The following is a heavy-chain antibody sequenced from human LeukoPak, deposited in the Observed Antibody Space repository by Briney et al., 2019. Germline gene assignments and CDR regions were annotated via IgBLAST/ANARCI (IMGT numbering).Heavy chain of an antibody. CDR1: GGSINNYY. V-gene: IGHV4-59*12. J-gene: IGHJ5*02. D-gene: IGHD6-13*01. CDR2: IYSSGST. CDR3: ARGWPRGRAAAGLYNWFDP. Sequence: SETLSLTCSVSGGSINNYYWSWIRQPPGKGLEWIAYIYSSGSTTYNPSLKSRVTISVDTSKNQFSLKLNFVTAADTAVYYCARGWPRGRAAAGLYNWFDPWGQGTLVTVSS.